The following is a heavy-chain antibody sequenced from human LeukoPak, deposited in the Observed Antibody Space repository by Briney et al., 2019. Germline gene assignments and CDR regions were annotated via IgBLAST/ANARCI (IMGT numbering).Heavy chain of an antibody. V-gene: IGHV5-51*01. D-gene: IGHD3-10*01. CDR3: VRQRGASGTINHFDP. Sequence: GESLKISWKISRYSFTTYWIGCVRQLPGTGLEWVGVIYPDDSDTRYSPSFQGQVVISADRSIRTAYWQWNTLKTSDTAMYYCVRQRGASGTINHFDPWGQGTLVTVSS. CDR1: RYSFTTYW. J-gene: IGHJ5*02. CDR2: IYPDDSDT.